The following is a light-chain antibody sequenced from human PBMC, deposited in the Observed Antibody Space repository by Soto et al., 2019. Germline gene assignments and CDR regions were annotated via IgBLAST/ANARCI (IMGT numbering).Light chain of an antibody. CDR1: QSISSN. J-gene: IGKJ1*01. CDR2: GAS. CDR3: QNYHNWPTWT. V-gene: IGKV3-15*01. Sequence: EIVMTQSPATLSVSPRERATVSCRASQSISSNLAWYQQKPGQAPRLLIYGASTRDTAIPARFSGSGSGTEFTLTINSLQSEDFAVYYCQNYHNWPTWTFGQGTKVEFK.